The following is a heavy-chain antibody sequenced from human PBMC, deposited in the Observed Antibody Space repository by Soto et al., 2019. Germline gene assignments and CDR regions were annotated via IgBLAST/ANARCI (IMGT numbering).Heavy chain of an antibody. D-gene: IGHD2-2*01. CDR3: ARAFCSTITCYVWFDP. CDR2: INPNSGGT. Sequence: QVQLVQSGAEVKKPGASVKVSCKASGYVFIGYYIHWVRQAPGQGLEWMGWINPNSGGTNYAQKFQGRVTMTRDTYISTVSMDLSSLRSDDTAVYYCARAFCSTITCYVWFDPWGQGTLVTVSS. J-gene: IGHJ5*02. CDR1: GYVFIGYY. V-gene: IGHV1-2*02.